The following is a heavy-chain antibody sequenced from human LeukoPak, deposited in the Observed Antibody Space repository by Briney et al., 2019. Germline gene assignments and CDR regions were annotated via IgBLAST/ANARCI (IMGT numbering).Heavy chain of an antibody. J-gene: IGHJ4*02. D-gene: IGHD3-22*01. CDR2: IRYDGSNK. CDR1: GFTFSSYG. Sequence: PGGSLRLSCAASGFTFSSYGMHWVRQAPGKGLEWVAFIRYDGSNKYYADSVKGRVTISRDNSKNTLYLQMDSLRAEDTAVYYCAKDSTYYRVWDDYDSAGLTYWGQGTLVTVSS. V-gene: IGHV3-30*02. CDR3: AKDSTYYRVWDDYDSAGLTY.